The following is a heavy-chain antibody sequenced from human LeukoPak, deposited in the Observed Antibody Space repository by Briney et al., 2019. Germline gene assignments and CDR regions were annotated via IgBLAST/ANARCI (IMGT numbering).Heavy chain of an antibody. CDR3: TTEGWLHTGLEY. D-gene: IGHD3-3*01. CDR2: IRSKVNSYAT. V-gene: IGHV3-73*01. J-gene: IGHJ4*02. Sequence: GGSLRLSCAASGFTFSGSAMHWVRQASGKGLEWVGRIRSKVNSYATAYAASVKGRFTISRDDSKNTLYLQMNSLKTEDTAVYYCTTEGWLHTGLEYWGQGTLVTVSS. CDR1: GFTFSGSA.